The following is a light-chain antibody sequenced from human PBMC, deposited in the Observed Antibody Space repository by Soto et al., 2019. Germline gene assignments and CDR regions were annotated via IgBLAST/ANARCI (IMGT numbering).Light chain of an antibody. CDR3: QQRSSWPALT. CDR1: QSVNSY. V-gene: IGKV3-11*01. CDR2: DTS. Sequence: EIVLTQSPATLSLSPGERATLSCRASQSVNSYLAWYQQKPGQGPRLLIYDTSNRATGIPARFSGSGSGTDFSLTISSLEPKDFAVYYCQQRSSWPALTFGGGTKVEIK. J-gene: IGKJ4*01.